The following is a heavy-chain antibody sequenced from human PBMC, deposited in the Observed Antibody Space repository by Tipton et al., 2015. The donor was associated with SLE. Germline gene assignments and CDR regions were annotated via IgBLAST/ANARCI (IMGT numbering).Heavy chain of an antibody. Sequence: TLSLTCTVSGGSISSHYWSWIRQPPGKGLEWIGYIYYSGSTNYNPSLKSRVTISVDTSKNQFSLKLSSVTAADTAVYYCAGAVPTSVAAADWFDPWGQGTLVTVSS. CDR1: GGSISSHY. CDR3: AGAVPTSVAAADWFDP. CDR2: IYYSGST. J-gene: IGHJ5*02. D-gene: IGHD6-13*01. V-gene: IGHV4-59*11.